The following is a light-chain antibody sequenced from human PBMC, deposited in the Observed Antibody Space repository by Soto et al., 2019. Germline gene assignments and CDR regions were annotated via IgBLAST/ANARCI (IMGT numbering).Light chain of an antibody. CDR2: AAS. V-gene: IGKV1-27*01. J-gene: IGKJ1*01. CDR3: QKYQNAPRT. CDR1: EDIYNY. Sequence: DIQMTQSPSSLSASVGDRVTITCRASEDIYNYLAWYQQKPGKVPQLLIYAASTLQSGVPPRFSGSGSGTDFTLTISGLQPEDVANYYCQKYQNAPRTFGQGTKVEIK.